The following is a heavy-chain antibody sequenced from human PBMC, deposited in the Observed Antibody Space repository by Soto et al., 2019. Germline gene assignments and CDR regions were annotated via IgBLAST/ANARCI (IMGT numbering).Heavy chain of an antibody. CDR2: ISAFSGNT. D-gene: IGHD3-10*01. CDR3: ARDGGYGAGSYFDY. Sequence: QVRLVQSGAEVKRPGASVKVSCKAYNYMFRSYGVSWVRQAPGQGLEWMGWISAFSGNTNYPQNFQGRITMTTDTSTGTAYMELRTLRSDDSAIYYCARDGGYGAGSYFDYWGQGTLVTVSS. CDR1: NYMFRSYG. V-gene: IGHV1-18*01. J-gene: IGHJ4*02.